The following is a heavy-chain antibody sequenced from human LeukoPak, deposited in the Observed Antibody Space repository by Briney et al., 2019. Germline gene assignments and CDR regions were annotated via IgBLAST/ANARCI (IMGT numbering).Heavy chain of an antibody. Sequence: SETLSLTCTVSGGSISSYYWSWIRQPPGKGLEWIGYIYYGGSTNYNPSLKSRVTISVDTSKNQFSLKLSSVTAADTAVYYCARGSGYYDILTGPDDYYGMDVWGQGTTVTVSS. D-gene: IGHD3-9*01. V-gene: IGHV4-59*01. J-gene: IGHJ6*02. CDR3: ARGSGYYDILTGPDDYYGMDV. CDR1: GGSISSYY. CDR2: IYYGGST.